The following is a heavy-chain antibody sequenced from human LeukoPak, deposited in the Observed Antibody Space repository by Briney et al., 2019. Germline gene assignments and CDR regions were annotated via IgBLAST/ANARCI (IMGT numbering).Heavy chain of an antibody. V-gene: IGHV4-59*01. D-gene: IGHD4-17*01. CDR1: VGSISSYY. J-gene: IGHJ4*02. CDR3: ARARVTVTTIYFDY. Sequence: PSETLSLTCTVSVGSISSYYWKWIRQPLWKGLEWIGYIYYSGSTNYNPSLKSRVTISVDTSKNQFSLKLSSVTAADTAVYYCARARVTVTTIYFDYWGQGTLVTVSS. CDR2: IYYSGST.